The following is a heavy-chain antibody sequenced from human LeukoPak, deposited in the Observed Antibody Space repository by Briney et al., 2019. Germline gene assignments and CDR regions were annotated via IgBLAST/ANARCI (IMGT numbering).Heavy chain of an antibody. Sequence: SVKVSCKASGGTFSSYAISWVRQAPGQGLEWMGGIIPIFGTANYAQKFQGRVTITAGESTSTAYMELSSLRAEDTAVYYCARGEWQWLTSAYYYYYGMDVWGQGTTVTVSS. J-gene: IGHJ6*02. CDR1: GGTFSSYA. V-gene: IGHV1-69*13. D-gene: IGHD6-19*01. CDR3: ARGEWQWLTSAYYYYYGMDV. CDR2: IIPIFGTA.